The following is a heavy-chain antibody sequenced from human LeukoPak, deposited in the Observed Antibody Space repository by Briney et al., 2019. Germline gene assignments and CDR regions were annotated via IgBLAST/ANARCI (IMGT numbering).Heavy chain of an antibody. CDR3: ARVISPNYGGNSGWFDP. CDR2: ISGSGGST. J-gene: IGHJ5*02. Sequence: GGSLRLSCAASGFTFSSYAMSWVRQAPGKGLEWVSAISGSGGSTYYADSVKGRFTISRDNAKNSLYLQMNSLRAEDTAVYYCARVISPNYGGNSGWFDPWGQGTLVTVSS. V-gene: IGHV3-23*01. CDR1: GFTFSSYA. D-gene: IGHD4-23*01.